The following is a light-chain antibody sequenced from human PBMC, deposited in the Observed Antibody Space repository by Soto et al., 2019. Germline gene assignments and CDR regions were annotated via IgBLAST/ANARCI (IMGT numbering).Light chain of an antibody. V-gene: IGLV2-8*01. Sequence: QSVLTQPPSASGSPGQSVTISCTGTSSDVGAYNYVSWYQQLPGKAPKLIIYEVSKRPSGVPDRFSGSKSGNTASLTVSGLQAEDEAYYYCTSFSGIFSFFYVFGTGTKLTVL. J-gene: IGLJ1*01. CDR3: TSFSGIFSFFYV. CDR2: EVS. CDR1: SSDVGAYNY.